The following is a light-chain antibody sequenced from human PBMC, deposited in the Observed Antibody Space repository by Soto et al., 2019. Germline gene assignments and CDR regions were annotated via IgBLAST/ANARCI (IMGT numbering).Light chain of an antibody. V-gene: IGKV1-9*01. CDR3: QQLNSYPLT. CDR1: QGISSY. Sequence: IQLTQSPSSLSASVGDRVTITCRASQGISSYLAWYQQKPGEAPKLLIYAASTLQSGVPSRFSGSGSGTDFTLTISSLQPEDFATYYCQQLNSYPLTFGQGTRLETK. CDR2: AAS. J-gene: IGKJ5*01.